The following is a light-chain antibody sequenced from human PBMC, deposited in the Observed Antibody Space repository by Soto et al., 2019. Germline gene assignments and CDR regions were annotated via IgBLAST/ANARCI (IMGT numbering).Light chain of an antibody. Sequence: EIVLTQSPATLSLSPGERAILSCRTSRSVSTFLAWFQQKPGQPPRLLIYNASNRTTGIPARFSGSGSGTDFTLTISSLEPEDFAVYYCQQRGDWPPITFGQGTRLEIK. V-gene: IGKV3-11*01. CDR1: RSVSTF. CDR3: QQRGDWPPIT. J-gene: IGKJ5*01. CDR2: NAS.